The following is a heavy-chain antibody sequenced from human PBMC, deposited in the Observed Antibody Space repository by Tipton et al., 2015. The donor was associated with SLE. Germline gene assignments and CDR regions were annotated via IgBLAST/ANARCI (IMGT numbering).Heavy chain of an antibody. CDR1: GYSISSGYY. V-gene: IGHV3-7*01. CDR3: ARANWGNDAFDI. J-gene: IGHJ3*02. CDR2: IKQDGSEK. Sequence: LSLTCAVSGYSISSGYYWGWVRQAPGKGLEWVANIKQDGSEKYYVDSVKGRFTISRDNAKNSLYLQMNSLRAEDTAVYYCARANWGNDAFDIWGQGTMVTVSS. D-gene: IGHD7-27*01.